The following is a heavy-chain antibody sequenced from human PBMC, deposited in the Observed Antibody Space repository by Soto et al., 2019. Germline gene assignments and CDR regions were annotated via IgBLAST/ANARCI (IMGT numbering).Heavy chain of an antibody. CDR2: INHRGST. Sequence: LSLTCAVYGEPLSNYFWSWIRQPPGKGLEWIGEINHRGSTSNNPSLKSRVTISIDTSKNQFSLKLSSVTAADTAVYYCARARGYHYVWGSYRSPRFDYWGQGTPVTVSS. CDR1: GEPLSNYF. V-gene: IGHV4-34*01. D-gene: IGHD3-16*02. CDR3: ARARGYHYVWGSYRSPRFDY. J-gene: IGHJ4*02.